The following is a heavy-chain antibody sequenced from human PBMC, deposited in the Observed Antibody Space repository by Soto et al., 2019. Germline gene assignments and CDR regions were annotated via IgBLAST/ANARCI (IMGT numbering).Heavy chain of an antibody. CDR3: AKGKSTGDIDWFDP. Sequence: VGSLRLSCAASGFTSTNYAMAWVRQAPGKGLEWVSTLIGGHYGTAYSYSVKGRFTVSRDNSKNCLYLQMNSLGVEDTAMYFCAKGKSTGDIDWFDPWGQGSLVTV. CDR1: GFTSTNYA. J-gene: IGHJ5*02. CDR2: LIGGHYGT. D-gene: IGHD3-10*01. V-gene: IGHV3-23*01.